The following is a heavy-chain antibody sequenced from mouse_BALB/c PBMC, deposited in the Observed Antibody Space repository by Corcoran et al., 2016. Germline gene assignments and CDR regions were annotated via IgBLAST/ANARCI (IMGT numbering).Heavy chain of an antibody. J-gene: IGHJ3*01. CDR1: GYTFTNYG. CDR2: INTYTGEP. V-gene: IGHV9-3-1*01. Sequence: QIQLVQSGPELKKPGETVKISCKASGYTFTNYGMNWVKQAPGKGLKWMGWINTYTGEPTYADDFKGRFAFSLETSASTAYLQINNLKNEDTATYFCARWDGNYPTWFAYWGQGTLVTVSA. D-gene: IGHD2-1*01. CDR3: ARWDGNYPTWFAY.